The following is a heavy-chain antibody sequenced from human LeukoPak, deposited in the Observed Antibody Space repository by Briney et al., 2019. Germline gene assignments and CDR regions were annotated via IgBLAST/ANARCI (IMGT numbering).Heavy chain of an antibody. CDR1: GFTFSSYA. CDR3: AKNPERITIFGVVIY. V-gene: IGHV3-23*01. D-gene: IGHD3-3*01. J-gene: IGHJ4*02. CDR2: SSGGST. Sequence: PGGSLRLSCAASGFTFSSYAMTWVRQAPGKGLEWVSSSSGGSTYYADSVKGRFTISRDNSKNTLYLQMNSLRAEDTAVYYCAKNPERITIFGVVIYWGQGTLVTVSS.